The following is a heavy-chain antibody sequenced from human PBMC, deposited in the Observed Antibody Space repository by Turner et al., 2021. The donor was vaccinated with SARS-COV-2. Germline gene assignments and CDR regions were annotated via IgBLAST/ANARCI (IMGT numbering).Heavy chain of an antibody. V-gene: IGHV4-59*08. Sequence: QVQLQESGPGLGKPSATLSLTCTVAGASIRGSYWSWVRHPPGKGLEWIGYIHFCGTTNYNPSLRSRVTISLDPSKSQFSLHLRSVTAADTAVYYCATRTVDLSGSYYCFDYWGQGTLVTVSS. CDR2: IHFCGTT. J-gene: IGHJ4*02. D-gene: IGHD1-26*01. CDR3: ATRTVDLSGSYYCFDY. CDR1: GASIRGSY.